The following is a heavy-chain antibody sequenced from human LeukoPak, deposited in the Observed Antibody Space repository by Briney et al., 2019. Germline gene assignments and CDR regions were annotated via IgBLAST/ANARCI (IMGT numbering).Heavy chain of an antibody. CDR3: ARDSEDFDWLLRLGGYDAFDI. CDR2: INPNSGNT. J-gene: IGHJ3*02. CDR1: GYTLTDYY. V-gene: IGHV1-18*04. Sequence: GASVKVSCKASGYTLTDYYIHWVRQAPGQGLEWMGWINPNSGNTNYAQKLQGRVTMTTDTSTSTAYMELRSLRSDDTAVYYCARDSEDFDWLLRLGGYDAFDIWGQGTMVTVSS. D-gene: IGHD3-9*01.